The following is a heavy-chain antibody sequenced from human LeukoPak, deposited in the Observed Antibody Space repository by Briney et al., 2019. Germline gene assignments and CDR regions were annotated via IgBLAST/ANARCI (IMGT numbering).Heavy chain of an antibody. D-gene: IGHD3-22*01. V-gene: IGHV6-1*01. Sequence: SQTLSLTCAISGDSVSSNSAAWNWLRQSPSRGLEWLGRTYYRSKWYNDYAVSVKSRIIISPDTSKNQFSLQLNSVTPEDTAFYYCARHRNYYDYSGYFDYWGQGTLVTVSS. CDR2: TYYRSKWYN. CDR3: ARHRNYYDYSGYFDY. J-gene: IGHJ4*02. CDR1: GDSVSSNSAA.